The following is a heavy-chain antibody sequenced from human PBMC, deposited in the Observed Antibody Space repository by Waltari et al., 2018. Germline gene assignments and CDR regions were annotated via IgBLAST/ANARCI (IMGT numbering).Heavy chain of an antibody. CDR2: ISSSSSYI. CDR3: ARSGPSFDY. Sequence: EVQLLESGGGLVKPGGSLRLSWAASGFTFSSYRMTWVRQAPGKGLEWVSAISSSSSYIYYADSVKGRFTISRDNAKNSLYLQMNSLRAEDTAVYYCARSGPSFDYWGQGTLVTVSS. D-gene: IGHD1-1*01. CDR1: GFTFSSYR. J-gene: IGHJ4*02. V-gene: IGHV3-21*01.